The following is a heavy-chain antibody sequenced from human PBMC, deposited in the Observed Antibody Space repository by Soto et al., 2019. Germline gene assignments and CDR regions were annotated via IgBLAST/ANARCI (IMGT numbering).Heavy chain of an antibody. Sequence: EVQLVESGGGLVQPGGSLRLSCAASGFTVSSNYMSWVRQAPGKGLEWVSVIYSGGSTYYADSVKGRFTISRHNSKNTLYLQMNSLSAEDTAVYYCARDNLYCSGGSCYSATDVWGQGTTVTVSS. J-gene: IGHJ6*02. V-gene: IGHV3-53*04. CDR2: IYSGGST. CDR1: GFTVSSNY. D-gene: IGHD2-15*01. CDR3: ARDNLYCSGGSCYSATDV.